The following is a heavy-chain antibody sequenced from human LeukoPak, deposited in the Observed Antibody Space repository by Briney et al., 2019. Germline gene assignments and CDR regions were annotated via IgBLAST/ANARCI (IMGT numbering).Heavy chain of an antibody. V-gene: IGHV3-21*01. CDR1: GLPFSSES. CDR2: MSGSSSHL. D-gene: IGHD3-9*01. J-gene: IGHJ2*01. Sequence: GGTLRLSRAGSGLPFSSESMNWGRQAPGKGREWVSDMSGSSSHLYYADSVKGRFTTSRDNAKPSLCLPMNSLSAEHTAVYYCATLVYDILTGYRPRFFDLWGRGTLVTVSS. CDR3: ATLVYDILTGYRPRFFDL.